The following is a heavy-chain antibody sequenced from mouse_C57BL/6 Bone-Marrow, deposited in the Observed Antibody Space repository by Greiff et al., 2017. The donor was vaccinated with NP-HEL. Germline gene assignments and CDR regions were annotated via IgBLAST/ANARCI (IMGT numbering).Heavy chain of an antibody. D-gene: IGHD1-1*01. CDR2: INPYNGGT. Sequence: EVQLQQSGPVLVKPGASVKMSCKASGYTFTDYYMNWVKQSHGKSLEWIGVINPYNGGTSYNQKFKGKATLTVDKSSSTAYMELNSLTSEDSAVYYCARVYYGSSWYFDVWGTGTTVTVSS. CDR1: GYTFTDYY. J-gene: IGHJ1*03. CDR3: ARVYYGSSWYFDV. V-gene: IGHV1-19*01.